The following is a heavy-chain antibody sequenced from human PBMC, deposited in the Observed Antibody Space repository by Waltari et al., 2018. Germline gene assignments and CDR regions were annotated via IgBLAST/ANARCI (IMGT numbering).Heavy chain of an antibody. J-gene: IGHJ4*02. Sequence: EVQLVESGGGLVQPGGSLSLSCAASGFPFRSYAMTWVPPAPGKGLEWVSAISGSGGSTYYADSVKGRFTISRDNSKNTLYLQMNSLRAEDTAVYYCAKANGELPGAFFDYWGQGTLVTVSS. D-gene: IGHD1-26*01. CDR1: GFPFRSYA. CDR3: AKANGELPGAFFDY. CDR2: ISGSGGST. V-gene: IGHV3-23*04.